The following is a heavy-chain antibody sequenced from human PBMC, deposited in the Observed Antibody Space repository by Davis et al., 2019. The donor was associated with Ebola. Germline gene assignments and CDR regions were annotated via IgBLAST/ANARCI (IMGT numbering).Heavy chain of an antibody. D-gene: IGHD6-6*01. CDR3: AKAWGYSSSSLGYFDY. Sequence: PGGSLRLSCAASGFTFSSYAMSWVRQAPGKGLEWVSAISGSGGSTYYADSVKGRFTISRDNSKNTLYLQMNSLRAEDTAVYYCAKAWGYSSSSLGYFDYWGQGTLVTVSS. V-gene: IGHV3-23*01. CDR2: ISGSGGST. CDR1: GFTFSSYA. J-gene: IGHJ4*02.